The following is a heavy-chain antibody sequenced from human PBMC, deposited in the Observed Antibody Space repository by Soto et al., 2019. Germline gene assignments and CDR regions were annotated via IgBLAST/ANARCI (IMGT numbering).Heavy chain of an antibody. CDR2: ISSSGRTI. V-gene: IGHV3-48*02. D-gene: IGHD3-3*01. CDR3: TRGITIFGVDQYYFDY. CDR1: GFSFNTYS. J-gene: IGHJ4*02. Sequence: EVQLVESGGGLVQPGGSLRLSCTASGFSFNTYSMSWVRQAPGKGLVWVSYISSSGRTIYYGDSVKGRFTISRDNAKNSLYLQMNSLRDEDTAIYYCTRGITIFGVDQYYFDYWGQGTLVAVSS.